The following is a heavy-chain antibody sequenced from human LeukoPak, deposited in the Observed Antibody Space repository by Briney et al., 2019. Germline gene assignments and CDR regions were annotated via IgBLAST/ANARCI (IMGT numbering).Heavy chain of an antibody. D-gene: IGHD3-22*01. CDR1: GFTFSFYG. J-gene: IGHJ4*02. Sequence: GGSLRLSCAASGFTFSFYGMHWVRQAPGKGLEWVTFIRYDGTYKYYADSVKGRFTISRDNSKNTLYLQMNSLRAEDTAVYYCAKTQYYYDSSGYYYFDYWGQGTLVTVSS. CDR3: AKTQYYYDSSGYYYFDY. CDR2: IRYDGTYK. V-gene: IGHV3-30*02.